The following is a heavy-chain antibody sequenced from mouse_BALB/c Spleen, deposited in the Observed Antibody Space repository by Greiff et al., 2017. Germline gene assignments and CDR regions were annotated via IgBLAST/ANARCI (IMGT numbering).Heavy chain of an antibody. Sequence: EVQLQQSGAELVRSGASVKLSCTASGFNIKDYYMHWVKQRPEQGLEWIGWIDPENGDTEYAPKFQGKATMTADTSSNTAYLQLSSLTSEDTAVYYWNEGGNYFAYWGQGTLVTVSA. CDR2: IDPENGDT. D-gene: IGHD2-1*01. J-gene: IGHJ3*01. CDR3: NEGGNYFAY. V-gene: IGHV14-4*02. CDR1: GFNIKDYY.